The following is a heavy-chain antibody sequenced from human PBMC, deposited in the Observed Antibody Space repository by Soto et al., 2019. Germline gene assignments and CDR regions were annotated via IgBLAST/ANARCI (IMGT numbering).Heavy chain of an antibody. D-gene: IGHD2-15*01. J-gene: IGHJ6*03. CDR2: IYYSGST. CDR1: SGSISSRSYY. V-gene: IGHV4-39*01. Sequence: SETMSLTCTVSSGSISSRSYYWGWIRQPPGKGLEWIGSIYYSGSTYYNPSLKSRVTISVDTSKNQFSLKLSSVTAADTAVYYCARRIGRYYYYMDVWGKGTTVTVSS. CDR3: ARRIGRYYYYMDV.